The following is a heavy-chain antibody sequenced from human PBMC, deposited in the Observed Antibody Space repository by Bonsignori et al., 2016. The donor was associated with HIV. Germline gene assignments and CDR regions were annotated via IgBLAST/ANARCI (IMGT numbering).Heavy chain of an antibody. Sequence: QVQLVQSGAEVKKPGASVKVSCKASGYSFTSFDINWVRQATGQGLEWMGWMNPNSGTTGFAQKFQGRITITRNTSLSSTFMELSSLTSEDTAVYYCTRGQGTSGWFDPWGRGNP. CDR1: GYSFTSFD. J-gene: IGHJ5*02. CDR3: TRGQGTSGWFDP. V-gene: IGHV1-8*03. CDR2: MNPNSGTT.